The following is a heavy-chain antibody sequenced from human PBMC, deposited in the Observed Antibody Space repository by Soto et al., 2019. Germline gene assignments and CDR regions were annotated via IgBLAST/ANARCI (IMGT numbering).Heavy chain of an antibody. CDR2: IVVGSGNT. V-gene: IGHV1-58*01. CDR3: AAVGTLIYYYYYGMDV. CDR1: GFTFTSSA. D-gene: IGHD6-13*01. Sequence: SVKVSRKASGFTFTSSAVQWVRQARGQRLQWIGWIVVGSGNTNYAQKFQERVTITRDMSTSTAYVELSSLRSEDTAVYYCAAVGTLIYYYYYGMDVWGQGTTVTVSS. J-gene: IGHJ6*02.